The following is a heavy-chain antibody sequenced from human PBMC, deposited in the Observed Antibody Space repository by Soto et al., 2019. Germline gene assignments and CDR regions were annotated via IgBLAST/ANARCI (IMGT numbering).Heavy chain of an antibody. CDR1: VDSISSYY. Sequence: SETLSLTCTFFVDSISSYYWSCIRHPPGKGLEWIGYIYYSGSTNYHPSLKRRVIISVDTSKNQFSLKLSSVTAADTAVYYCARARYNLNYGDYYYGMEVWGQGTTVNVSS. D-gene: IGHD1-7*01. V-gene: IGHV4-59*01. J-gene: IGHJ6*01. CDR3: ARARYNLNYGDYYYGMEV. CDR2: IYYSGST.